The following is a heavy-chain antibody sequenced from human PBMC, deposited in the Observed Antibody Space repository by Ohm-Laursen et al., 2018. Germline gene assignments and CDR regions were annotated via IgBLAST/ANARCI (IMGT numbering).Heavy chain of an antibody. CDR1: GFTFSSYS. CDR3: ARDPIDNNGYNPDY. D-gene: IGHD1-14*01. Sequence: GSLRLSCAASGFTFSSYSMNWVRQAPGKGLEWVASIKQDGTEKHYVESMQGRFTISRDNAKNSVYLQMNSLRAEDTAIYYCARDPIDNNGYNPDYWGQGTLVTVSS. J-gene: IGHJ4*02. CDR2: IKQDGTEK. V-gene: IGHV3-7*01.